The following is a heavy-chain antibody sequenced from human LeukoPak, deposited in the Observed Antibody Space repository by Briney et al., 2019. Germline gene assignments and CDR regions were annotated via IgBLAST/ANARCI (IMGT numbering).Heavy chain of an antibody. Sequence: GGSLRLSCAASGFTFSSYAMSWVRQAPGKGLEWVSAISGSGGSTYYADSVKGRFTISRDNSKNTLYLQMNSLRAEDTAVYYCAKNHDFWSGYTSFDYWGQGTLVTVSS. J-gene: IGHJ4*02. V-gene: IGHV3-23*01. CDR3: AKNHDFWSGYTSFDY. CDR2: ISGSGGST. D-gene: IGHD3-3*01. CDR1: GFTFSSYA.